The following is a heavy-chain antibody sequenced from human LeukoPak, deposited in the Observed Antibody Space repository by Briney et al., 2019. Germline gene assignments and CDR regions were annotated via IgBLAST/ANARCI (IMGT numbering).Heavy chain of an antibody. CDR3: ARRGPEYCSGSRCYGDNYFDP. Sequence: SETLSLTCTVSGGSISGTNYYWGWIRQSPGRRLEWIASIYFSGNTHYNPSLKSRVTMSVDTSNKQFSLRLHSVTAADTAVYYCARRGPEYCSGSRCYGDNYFDPWGQGTLVTVSS. V-gene: IGHV4-39*01. CDR1: GGSISGTNYY. CDR2: IYFSGNT. J-gene: IGHJ5*02. D-gene: IGHD2-2*01.